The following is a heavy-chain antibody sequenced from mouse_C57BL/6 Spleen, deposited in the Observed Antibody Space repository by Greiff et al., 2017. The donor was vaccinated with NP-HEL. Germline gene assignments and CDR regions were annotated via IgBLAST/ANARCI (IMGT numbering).Heavy chain of an antibody. J-gene: IGHJ4*01. CDR2: IYPGSGNT. V-gene: IGHV1-76*01. CDR1: GYTFTDYY. D-gene: IGHD1-1*01. CDR3: ARSHYGSSYDYAMDY. Sequence: QVQLQQSGAELVRPGASVKLSCKASGYTFTDYYINWVKQRPGQGLEWIARIYPGSGNTYYNEKFKGKATLTAEKSSSTAYMQLSSLTSEDSAVYFCARSHYGSSYDYAMDYWGQGTSVTVSS.